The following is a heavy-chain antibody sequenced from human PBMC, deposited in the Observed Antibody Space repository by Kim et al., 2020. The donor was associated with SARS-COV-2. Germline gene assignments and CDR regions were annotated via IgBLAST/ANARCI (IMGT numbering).Heavy chain of an antibody. CDR1: GFTFSASW. J-gene: IGHJ5*02. V-gene: IGHV3-7*01. Sequence: GGSLRLSCAASGFTFSASWMTWVRQSPGKGLEVVAYISEDGSTKSYVDSVKGRFTISRDNAKKSLYLQMSSLRAEDSALYYCGRSTAGISWGQGALVIVSS. D-gene: IGHD6-19*01. CDR3: GRSTAGIS. CDR2: ISEDGSTK.